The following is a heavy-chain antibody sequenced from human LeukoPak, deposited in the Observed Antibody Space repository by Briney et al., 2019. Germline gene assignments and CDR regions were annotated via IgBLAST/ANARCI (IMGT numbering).Heavy chain of an antibody. CDR2: INAGNGNT. CDR1: GYTLTNYA. Sequence: ASVKVSCKASGYTLTNYAMQWVRQAPGQRLEWMGWINAGNGNTRYSQRFQGRVTITRDTSASTAYMEVTSLRSEDTAVYYCARGIWSRAVSSYYFDYWGQGTLVTVSS. V-gene: IGHV1-3*01. D-gene: IGHD3-3*01. J-gene: IGHJ4*02. CDR3: ARGIWSRAVSSYYFDY.